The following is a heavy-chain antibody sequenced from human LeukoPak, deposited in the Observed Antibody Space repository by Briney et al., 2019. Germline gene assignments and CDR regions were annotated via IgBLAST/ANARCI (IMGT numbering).Heavy chain of an antibody. J-gene: IGHJ5*02. D-gene: IGHD3-22*01. CDR2: FDPEDGET. CDR1: GYTLTELS. Sequence: ASVKVSCKVSGYTLTELSMHWVRQAPGKGPEWMGGFDPEDGETIYAQKFQGRVTMTEDTSTDTAYMELSSLRSEDTAVYYCATDGPFESSDYYDSSGYYLWGQGTLVTVSS. CDR3: ATDGPFESSDYYDSSGYYL. V-gene: IGHV1-24*01.